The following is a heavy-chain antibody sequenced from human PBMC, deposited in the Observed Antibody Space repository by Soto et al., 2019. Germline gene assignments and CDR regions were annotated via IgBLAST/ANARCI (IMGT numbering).Heavy chain of an antibody. Sequence: QLQLQESGSRLVKSSETLSLTCGVSGGTISTGGYSWAWIRQPPGKPLEWIGHTSLSGNPYYNPSLKSRDLISLDVSSTQVSLKLSSVTSANAAVYCCATEPYAVEVGYFVHWGQGYLVTVSS. CDR3: ATEPYAVEVGYFVH. D-gene: IGHD2-21*01. J-gene: IGHJ4*02. CDR2: TSLSGNP. CDR1: GGTISTGGYS. V-gene: IGHV4-30-2*01.